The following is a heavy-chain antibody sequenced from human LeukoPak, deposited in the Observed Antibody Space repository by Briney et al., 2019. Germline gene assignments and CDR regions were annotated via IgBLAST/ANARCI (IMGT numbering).Heavy chain of an antibody. D-gene: IGHD6-6*01. J-gene: IGHJ4*02. CDR2: IYSGGGT. CDR3: ARDDGSSPYDY. CDR1: GFTVSSNY. V-gene: IGHV3-66*02. Sequence: PGGSLRLSCAASGFTVSSNYMSWIRQAPGKGLEWVSVIYSGGGTYYAGSVKGRFTISIDNSKNTLYLQMNSLRAEDTAVYYCARDDGSSPYDYWGQGTLVTVSS.